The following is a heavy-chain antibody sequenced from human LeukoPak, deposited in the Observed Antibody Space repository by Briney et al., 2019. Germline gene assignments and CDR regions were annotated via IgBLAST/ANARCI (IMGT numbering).Heavy chain of an antibody. CDR3: ASRRTPGVDAFDI. CDR2: IIPIFGTA. Sequence: GASVKVSCKASGGTFSSYAISWVRQAPGQGLEWMGGIIPIFGTANYAQKFQGRVTITTDESTSTAYMELSSLRSEDTAVYYCASRRTPGVDAFDIWGRGTMVTVSS. D-gene: IGHD2-2*01. CDR1: GGTFSSYA. V-gene: IGHV1-69*05. J-gene: IGHJ3*02.